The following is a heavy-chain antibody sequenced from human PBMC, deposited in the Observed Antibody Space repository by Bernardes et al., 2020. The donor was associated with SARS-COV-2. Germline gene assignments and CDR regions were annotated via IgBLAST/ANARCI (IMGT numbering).Heavy chain of an antibody. J-gene: IGHJ4*02. D-gene: IGHD3-9*01. CDR3: ARVFLNNVLTGYSYYFDS. CDR2: ISSSSSYT. V-gene: IGHV3-11*05. CDR1: GFTFSDYY. Sequence: GGSLRLSCAASGFTFSDYYMSWIRQAPGKGLEWLSYISSSSSYTSYADSVKGRFTISRDNSKNSLFLQTNSLRVEDTAMYYCARVFLNNVLTGYSYYFDSWGQGTLVTVSS.